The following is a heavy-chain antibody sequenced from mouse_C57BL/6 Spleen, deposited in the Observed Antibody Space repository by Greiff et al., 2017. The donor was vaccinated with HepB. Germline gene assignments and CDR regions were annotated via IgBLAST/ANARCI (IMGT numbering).Heavy chain of an antibody. J-gene: IGHJ2*01. CDR3: ARKGDGYYDY. V-gene: IGHV1-26*01. D-gene: IGHD2-3*01. CDR2: INPNNCGT. Sequence: EVQLQQSGPELVNPVSSVKISCKASVYTFTDYYMNWLKHIHLTILEWIGDINPNNCGTSYNQKFKGKATLTVDKSSSKDYMELRSLTSEDSAVYYCARKGDGYYDYWGQGTTLTVSS. CDR1: VYTFTDYY.